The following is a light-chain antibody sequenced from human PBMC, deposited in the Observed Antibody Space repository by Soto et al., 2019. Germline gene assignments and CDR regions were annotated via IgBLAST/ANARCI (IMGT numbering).Light chain of an antibody. Sequence: DIQMTQSPSTLSASVGDRVTITCRAGQSIRVYLAWYQQRPREAPKLLIYGGSSLASGVPSRFSGSGSGTEFTLTISSLQPNDFAIYYCHQYANSSPTFGQGTKLEI. V-gene: IGKV1-5*01. CDR1: QSIRVY. J-gene: IGKJ2*01. CDR2: GGS. CDR3: HQYANSSPT.